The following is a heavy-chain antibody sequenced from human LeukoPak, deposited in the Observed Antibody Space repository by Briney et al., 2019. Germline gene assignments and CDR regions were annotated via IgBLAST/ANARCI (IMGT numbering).Heavy chain of an antibody. CDR2: ISGSGGSI. CDR3: AKGPYCSSSSCYTIGSFDF. J-gene: IGHJ4*02. Sequence: GGSLRLSCTASGFTFTNYAMGWVRQAPGKGLEWVSYISGSGGSIYYADSVKGRFTISRDNSKNTLYLQMNSLRAEDTALYYCAKGPYCSSSSCYTIGSFDFWGQGTLVTVSS. D-gene: IGHD2-2*02. V-gene: IGHV3-23*01. CDR1: GFTFTNYA.